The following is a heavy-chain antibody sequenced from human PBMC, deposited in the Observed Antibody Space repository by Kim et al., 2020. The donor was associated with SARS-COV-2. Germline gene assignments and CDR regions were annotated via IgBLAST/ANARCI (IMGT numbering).Heavy chain of an antibody. Sequence: ASVKVSCKASGYTFTSYAMNWVRQAPGQGLEWMGWINTNTGNPTYAQGFTGRFVFSLDTSVSTAYLQISSLKAEDTAVYYCARGDPYEPLGSLYYYYGMDVWGQGTTVTVSS. J-gene: IGHJ6*02. CDR2: INTNTGNP. CDR1: GYTFTSYA. D-gene: IGHD3-3*01. CDR3: ARGDPYEPLGSLYYYYGMDV. V-gene: IGHV7-4-1*02.